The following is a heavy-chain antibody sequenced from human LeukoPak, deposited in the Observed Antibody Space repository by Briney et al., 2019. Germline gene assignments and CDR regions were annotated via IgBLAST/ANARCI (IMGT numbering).Heavy chain of an antibody. CDR2: IYYSGST. V-gene: IGHV4-59*01. CDR1: GGSISSYS. J-gene: IGHJ4*02. Sequence: PSETLSLTCTVSGGSISSYSWSWIRQPPGKGLEWIGYIYYSGSTNYNPSLKSRVTISVDTSKNQFSLKLSSVTAADTAVYYCASSLADMDPNVFDYWGQGTLVTVSS. CDR3: ASSLADMDPNVFDY. D-gene: IGHD3-9*01.